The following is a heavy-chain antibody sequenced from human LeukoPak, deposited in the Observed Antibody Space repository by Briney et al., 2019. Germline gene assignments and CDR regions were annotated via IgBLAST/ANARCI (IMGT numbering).Heavy chain of an antibody. CDR2: IRYDGSNK. D-gene: IGHD2-2*03. CDR1: GFTFSSYG. CDR3: AKHLSGYCSSTSCYDDAFDI. Sequence: PGGSLRLSCAASGFTFSSYGMHWVRQAPGKGLEWVAFIRYDGSNKYYADSVKGRFTISRDNSKNTLYLQMNSLRAEDTAVYYCAKHLSGYCSSTSCYDDAFDIWGQGTMVTVSS. V-gene: IGHV3-30*02. J-gene: IGHJ3*02.